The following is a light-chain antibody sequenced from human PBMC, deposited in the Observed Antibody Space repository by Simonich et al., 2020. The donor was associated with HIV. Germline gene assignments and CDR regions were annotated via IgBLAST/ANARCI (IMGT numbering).Light chain of an antibody. CDR1: QGISSF. Sequence: DIQLTQSPSFLSASVGDRVTVTCRASQGISSFLAWYQQKPGKAPKLLIYAESTLQSGVPSRFSGSGSGTEFTLTISSLQPEDFATYYCQQLNSYPTFGGGTKVEIK. V-gene: IGKV1-9*01. CDR3: QQLNSYPT. J-gene: IGKJ4*01. CDR2: AES.